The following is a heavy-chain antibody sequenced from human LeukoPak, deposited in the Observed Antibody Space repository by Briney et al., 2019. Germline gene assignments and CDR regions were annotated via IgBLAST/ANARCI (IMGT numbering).Heavy chain of an antibody. V-gene: IGHV1-2*02. D-gene: IGHD3-16*02. Sequence: ASVKVSCKASGYTFTGYYMHWVRQAPGQGLEWMGWNNPNSGGTNYAQKFQGRVTMTRDTSISTAYMELSRLRSDDTAVYYCALTPNDYVWGSYRQHKYYFDYWGQGTLVTVSS. CDR3: ALTPNDYVWGSYRQHKYYFDY. J-gene: IGHJ4*02. CDR2: NNPNSGGT. CDR1: GYTFTGYY.